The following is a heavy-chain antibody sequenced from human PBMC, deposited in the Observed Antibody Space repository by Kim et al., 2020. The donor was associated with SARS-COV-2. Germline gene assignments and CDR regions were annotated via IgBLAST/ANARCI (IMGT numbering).Heavy chain of an antibody. V-gene: IGHV3-7*01. D-gene: IGHD6-13*01. Sequence: DSVKGRFTISRDNAKNSLYLQMNSLRAEDTAVYYCASSRSSLYYYYGMDVWGQGTTVTVSS. CDR3: ASSRSSLYYYYGMDV. J-gene: IGHJ6*02.